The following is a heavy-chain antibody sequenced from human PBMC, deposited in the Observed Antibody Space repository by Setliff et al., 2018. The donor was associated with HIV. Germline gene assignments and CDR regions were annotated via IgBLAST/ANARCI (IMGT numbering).Heavy chain of an antibody. D-gene: IGHD6-19*01. CDR3: ARAAGYTGGWGYGATYHYYMDV. J-gene: IGHJ6*03. CDR2: INQLGSER. CDR1: GFTFSGHW. Sequence: GGSLRLSCAASGFTFSGHWMTWVRQAPGKGLESVANINQLGSERYYVDSVKGRFTISRDNAKNSLFLQMNSLRVDDTAVYYCARAAGYTGGWGYGATYHYYMDVWGKGTTVTVSS. V-gene: IGHV3-7*03.